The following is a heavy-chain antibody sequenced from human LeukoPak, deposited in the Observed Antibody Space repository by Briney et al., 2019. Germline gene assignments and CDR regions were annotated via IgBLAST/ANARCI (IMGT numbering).Heavy chain of an antibody. CDR2: IYTSGIT. Sequence: PSETLSLTCTVSGGSISSGSYYWSWIRQPAGKGLEWIGRIYTSGITNYNPSLKSRVTLSVDTSKDQFSLMLSSVTAADTAVYYCARHGGRYCSSTSCPGLAFDIWGQGTMVTVSS. V-gene: IGHV4-61*02. CDR1: GGSISSGSYY. J-gene: IGHJ3*02. D-gene: IGHD2-2*01. CDR3: ARHGGRYCSSTSCPGLAFDI.